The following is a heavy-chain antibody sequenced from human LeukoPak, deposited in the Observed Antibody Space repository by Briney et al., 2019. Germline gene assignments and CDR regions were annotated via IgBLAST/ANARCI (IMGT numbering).Heavy chain of an antibody. J-gene: IGHJ4*02. CDR2: INPNSGGT. CDR3: ARASLVISSVAARPRFLLY. D-gene: IGHD6-6*01. V-gene: IGHV1-2*02. Sequence: GASVKVSCKASGYTFTGYYMHWVRQAPGQGLEWMGWINPNSGGTNYARKFQGRVTMTRDTSISTAYMELSRLRSDDTAVYYCARASLVISSVAARPRFLLYWGQGTLVTVSS. CDR1: GYTFTGYY.